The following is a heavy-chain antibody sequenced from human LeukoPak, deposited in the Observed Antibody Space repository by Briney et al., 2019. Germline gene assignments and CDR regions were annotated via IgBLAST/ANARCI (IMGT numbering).Heavy chain of an antibody. Sequence: ASVTVSCKASGYTFSSFAMSWVRQAPGQGLQWMGWINTNTGNPTYAQGFTGRFVFSLDTSVRAAYLEISSLKSEDIAVYYCARGWAVRGVLPGYWGQGTLVTVSS. D-gene: IGHD3-10*01. V-gene: IGHV7-4-1*02. CDR1: GYTFSSFA. J-gene: IGHJ4*02. CDR3: ARGWAVRGVLPGY. CDR2: INTNTGNP.